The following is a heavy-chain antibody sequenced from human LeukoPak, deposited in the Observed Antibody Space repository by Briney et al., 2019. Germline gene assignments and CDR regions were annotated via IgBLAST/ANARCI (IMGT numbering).Heavy chain of an antibody. CDR1: GGTFGSYA. Sequence: KVSCKASGGTFGSYAIGWVRQAPGQGLEWMGGIIPIFGTANYAQKFQGRVTITTDESTSTAYMELSSLRSEDTAVYYCARESIVVVPAAIPSDVNYYYYMDVWGKGTTVTVSS. CDR3: ARESIVVVPAAIPSDVNYYYYMDV. CDR2: IIPIFGTA. V-gene: IGHV1-69*05. D-gene: IGHD2-2*02. J-gene: IGHJ6*03.